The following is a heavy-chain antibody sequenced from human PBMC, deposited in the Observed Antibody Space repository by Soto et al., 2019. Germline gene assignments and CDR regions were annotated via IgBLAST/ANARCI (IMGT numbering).Heavy chain of an antibody. CDR2: ILHTGST. J-gene: IGHJ4*02. Sequence: SETRSRTWSVTGGSISGSDYYGVWIRQPPGKGLEWIVSILHTGSTYYNPSLESRVTISVDTSKNQFSLQLSSVTAADTAVYYCARSPWLLISYYFDSWGQGTLVTVSS. D-gene: IGHD1-26*01. CDR1: GGSISGSDYY. V-gene: IGHV4-39*01. CDR3: ARSPWLLISYYFDS.